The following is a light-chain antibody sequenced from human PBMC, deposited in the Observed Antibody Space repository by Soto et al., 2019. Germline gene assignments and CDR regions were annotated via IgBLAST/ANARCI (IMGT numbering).Light chain of an antibody. CDR3: QQYGSSPYT. V-gene: IGKV3-20*01. J-gene: IGKJ2*01. CDR1: QSVSSSY. Sequence: EIVLTQPPGTLSLSPGERATLSCRASQSVSSSYLAWYQQKPGQAPRLLIYGASSRATGIPERFSGSGSGPDFTVTISRLEHEDFAGYYCQQYGSSPYTFGQGTKLEIK. CDR2: GAS.